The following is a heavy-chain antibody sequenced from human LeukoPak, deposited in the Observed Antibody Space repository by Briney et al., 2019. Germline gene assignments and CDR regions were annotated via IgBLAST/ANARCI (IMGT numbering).Heavy chain of an antibody. CDR3: ARGEYYYDSSGYYYDRGGYYYYYMDV. Sequence: SETLSLTCTVSSGSISNFYWSWIRQPAGKGLEWIGRIYTSGYTKYNPSLKSRVTMSVDTSKNQFSLKMSSVTAADTAVYYCARGEYYYDSSGYYYDRGGYYYYYMDVWGKGTTVTISS. J-gene: IGHJ6*03. V-gene: IGHV4-4*07. CDR1: SGSISNFY. CDR2: IYTSGYT. D-gene: IGHD3-22*01.